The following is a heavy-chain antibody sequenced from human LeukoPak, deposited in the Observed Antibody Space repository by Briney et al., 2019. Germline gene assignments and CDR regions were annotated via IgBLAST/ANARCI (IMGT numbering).Heavy chain of an antibody. J-gene: IGHJ4*02. CDR2: IYYSGST. D-gene: IGHD6-13*01. CDR1: GGSINSYY. V-gene: IGHV4-59*01. Sequence: SETLSLTCTVSGGSINSYYWSWIRQPPGKGLEWIGYIYYSGSTNYNPSLKSRVTMSVDTSKNQFSLRLSSVTAADTAVYYCARVTGYMTEDYFDYWGQGTLITVSS. CDR3: ARVTGYMTEDYFDY.